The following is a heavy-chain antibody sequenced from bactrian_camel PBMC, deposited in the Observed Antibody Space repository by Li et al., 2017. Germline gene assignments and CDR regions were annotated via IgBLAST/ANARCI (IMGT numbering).Heavy chain of an antibody. D-gene: IGHD2*01. Sequence: HVQLVESGGGLVQPGGSLRLSCAASGFTFSSYYTYWARQASGKEHEGVAASYTEGGRIYYADSVKGRFTISQDNSKNTVYLQMNSLKPEDTAMYYCAADSRRGQWSPLNPLDYNYWGQGTQVTVS. CDR3: AADSRRGQWSPLNPLDYNY. J-gene: IGHJ4*01. V-gene: IGHV3S1*01. CDR1: GFTFSSYY. CDR2: SYTEGGRI.